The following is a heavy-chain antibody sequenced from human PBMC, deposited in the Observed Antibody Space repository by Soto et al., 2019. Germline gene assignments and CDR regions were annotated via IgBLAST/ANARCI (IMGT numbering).Heavy chain of an antibody. J-gene: IGHJ6*02. CDR1: GGSISSGVFY. V-gene: IGHV4-30-4*01. D-gene: IGHD3-16*01. CDR3: ACHDDAPYGIYV. Sequence: SETLSLTCTVSGGSISSGVFYWSWIRQPPGKGLEWIGYIYYSGSTYYNPSLKSRVSISVDTSKNQFSLKLSSVTAADTAVYYFACHDDAPYGIYVCGQRTAVTVS. CDR2: IYYSGST.